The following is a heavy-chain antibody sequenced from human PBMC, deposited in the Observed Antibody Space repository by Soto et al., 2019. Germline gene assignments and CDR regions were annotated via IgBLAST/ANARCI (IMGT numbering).Heavy chain of an antibody. D-gene: IGHD6-6*01. CDR1: GGSISSYY. J-gene: IGHJ6*03. CDR2: IYYSGST. CDR3: ARRVAARQYYYYYYMDV. Sequence: SETLSLTCTVSGGSISSYYWSWIRQPPGKGLERIGYIYYSGSTNYNPSLKSRVTISVDTSKNQFSLKLSSVTAADTAVYYCARRVAARQYYYYYYMDVWGKGTTVTVSS. V-gene: IGHV4-59*08.